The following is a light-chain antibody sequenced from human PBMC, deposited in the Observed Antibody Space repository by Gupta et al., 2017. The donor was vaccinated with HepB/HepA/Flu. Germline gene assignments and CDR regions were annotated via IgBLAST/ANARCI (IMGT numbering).Light chain of an antibody. Sequence: IVLTQSPATLSLSPGERATLSCRASQSVSSYLVWYQQRPGQAPRLLIYDASNRATGIPARFSGSGDGTDFNLTINSREPEDFAVYYCQHRNNGHPQITFGRGTKVEIK. J-gene: IGKJ4*01. CDR2: DAS. CDR3: QHRNNGHPQIT. V-gene: IGKV3-11*01. CDR1: QSVSSY.